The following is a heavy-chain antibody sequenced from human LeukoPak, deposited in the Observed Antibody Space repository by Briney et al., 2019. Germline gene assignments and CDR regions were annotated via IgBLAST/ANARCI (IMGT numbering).Heavy chain of an antibody. D-gene: IGHD2-2*01. Sequence: QPGRSLRRSCAASGFTFSSYAMHWVRQAPGQGLEWVSYISSSSSTISYADSVKGRFTISRDNAKNSLYLQMNSLRDEDTAVYYCARDRRVPDPYCSSTSCQDHGYYYYGMDVWGQGTTVTVSS. J-gene: IGHJ6*02. CDR1: GFTFSSYA. CDR2: ISSSSSTI. V-gene: IGHV3-48*02. CDR3: ARDRRVPDPYCSSTSCQDHGYYYYGMDV.